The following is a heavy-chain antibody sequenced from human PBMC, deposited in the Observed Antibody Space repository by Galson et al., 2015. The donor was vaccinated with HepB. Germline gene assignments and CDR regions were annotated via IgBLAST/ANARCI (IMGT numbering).Heavy chain of an antibody. V-gene: IGHV5-51*01. J-gene: IGHJ4*02. CDR3: ARQIGTTAGGLDY. Sequence: QSGAAVKKPGESLKITCTGSGYSFTSYWICWVRQMPGKGLEWMAIIYPGDSDTRYSPSFQGQVTISADKSISTAYLQWSSLKASDTATYYCARQIGTTAGGLDYWGQGTLVTVSS. CDR2: IYPGDSDT. CDR1: GYSFTSYW. D-gene: IGHD1-7*01.